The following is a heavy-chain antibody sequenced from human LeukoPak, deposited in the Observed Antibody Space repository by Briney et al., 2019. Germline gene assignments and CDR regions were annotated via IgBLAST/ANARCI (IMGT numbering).Heavy chain of an antibody. J-gene: IGHJ6*03. CDR3: AKDPRGFGLYYMDA. V-gene: IGHV3-30*02. D-gene: IGHD3-10*01. Sequence: GGSLRLSCAASGFSFINYGIHWVRQAPGKGLEWVAFIRYDGSKKDYADSVKGRFAISRDNSKSTLYLQMNTLRPEDTAVYYCAKDPRGFGLYYMDAWGKGTMVTISS. CDR1: GFSFINYG. CDR2: IRYDGSKK.